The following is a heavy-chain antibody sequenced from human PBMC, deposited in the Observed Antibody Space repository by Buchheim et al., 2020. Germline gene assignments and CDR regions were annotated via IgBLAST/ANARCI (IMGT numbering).Heavy chain of an antibody. J-gene: IGHJ6*02. CDR1: GFTFSSYG. Sequence: QVQLVESGGGVVQPGRSLRLSCAASGFTFSSYGMHWVRQAPGKGLEWVAVIWYDGSNKYYADSVKGRFTISRDNSKNTLFLQMNKLRAEDTAVYYCARGGYNWNKDYYYYGMDVWGQGTT. D-gene: IGHD1/OR15-1a*01. CDR2: IWYDGSNK. CDR3: ARGGYNWNKDYYYYGMDV. V-gene: IGHV3-33*01.